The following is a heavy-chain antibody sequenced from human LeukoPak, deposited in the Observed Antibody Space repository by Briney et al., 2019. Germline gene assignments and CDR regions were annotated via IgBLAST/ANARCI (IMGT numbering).Heavy chain of an antibody. J-gene: IGHJ3*02. V-gene: IGHV4-39*01. Sequence: SETLSLTCSISGGSISTSSYSWRWIRQPPGKGLEWIGNISYTGNTHYNPSLKSRVTLSVDPSKNQFSLKLSSVPAADTAIYYCARHLNNGFDIWGRGTMVTVSS. CDR3: ARHLNNGFDI. D-gene: IGHD2/OR15-2a*01. CDR2: ISYTGNT. CDR1: GGSISTSSYS.